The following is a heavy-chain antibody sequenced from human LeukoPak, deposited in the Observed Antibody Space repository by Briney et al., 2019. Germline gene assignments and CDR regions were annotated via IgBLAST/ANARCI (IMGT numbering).Heavy chain of an antibody. D-gene: IGHD2-8*01. CDR2: ISSSGSTT. CDR3: ARRRGVRGTDDYYGMDV. CDR1: GFIFSSYE. Sequence: GGSLRLSCAVSGFIFSSYEMNWVRQTPGKGVEWVSYISSSGSTTHYADSVKGRFTISRDNARKSLYLQMNSLRPEDTAVYLCARRRGVRGTDDYYGMDVWGQGTTVTVSS. J-gene: IGHJ6*02. V-gene: IGHV3-48*03.